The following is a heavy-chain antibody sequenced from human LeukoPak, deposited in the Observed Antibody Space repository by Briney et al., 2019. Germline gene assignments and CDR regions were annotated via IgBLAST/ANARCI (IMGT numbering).Heavy chain of an antibody. CDR2: ICYSGST. CDR3: ARFSYDFWSGYGFDP. CDR1: GGSISSGAYY. V-gene: IGHV4-30-4*01. J-gene: IGHJ5*02. Sequence: AQTLTLTCTVSGGSISSGAYYWSWLRQPPGKGLEWIGYICYSGSTYYHPSLKRRVTISVATSKNQFSLKLCAVTAADTAVYYCARFSYDFWSGYGFDPWGQGTLVTVSS. D-gene: IGHD3-3*01.